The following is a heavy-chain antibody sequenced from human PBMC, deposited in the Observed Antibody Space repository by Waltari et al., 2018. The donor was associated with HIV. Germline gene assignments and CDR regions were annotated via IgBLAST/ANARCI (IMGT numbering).Heavy chain of an antibody. D-gene: IGHD5-18*01. V-gene: IGHV4-61*01. J-gene: IGHJ4*02. CDR3: ARGPRSGYTYG. CDR1: GGSVSSGSYY. CDR2: IYYSGST. Sequence: QVQLQESGPGLVKPSETLSLTCTVSGGSVSSGSYYWSWIRQPPGKGLEWIGYIYYSGSTDYNPSLKRRVTISVDTSQNQFSLKLSSVTAADTAVYYCARGPRSGYTYGWGQGTLVTVSS.